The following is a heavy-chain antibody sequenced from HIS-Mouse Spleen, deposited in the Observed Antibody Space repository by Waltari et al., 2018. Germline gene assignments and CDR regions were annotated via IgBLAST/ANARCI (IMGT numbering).Heavy chain of an antibody. CDR3: AREIPYSSSWYDWYFDL. J-gene: IGHJ2*01. V-gene: IGHV4-39*07. D-gene: IGHD6-13*01. CDR1: GGSISSSSYY. CDR2: IYYSGGT. Sequence: QLQLQESGPGLVKPSETLSLTCTVSGGSISSSSYYWGWIRQPPGKGRVWIGSIYYSGGTYYNPSLKCRVTISVDTSKNQFSLKLSSVTAADTAVYYCAREIPYSSSWYDWYFDLWGRGTLVTVSS.